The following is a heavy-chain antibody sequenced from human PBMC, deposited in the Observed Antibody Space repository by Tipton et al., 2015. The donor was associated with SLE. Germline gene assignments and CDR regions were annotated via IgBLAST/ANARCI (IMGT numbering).Heavy chain of an antibody. V-gene: IGHV4-34*01. CDR1: GGSFSGYS. CDR2: SNPSGNT. Sequence: GLVKPSETLSVICAVSGGSFSGYSWSWIRQPPGKGLEWIGESNPSGNTNYNPSLKSRVTISVDTSNNQLSLKLTSVTAADTSVYYCAVNVVVKVQVDYWGPGALVTVSA. J-gene: IGHJ4*02. CDR3: AVNVVVKVQVDY. D-gene: IGHD2-21*01.